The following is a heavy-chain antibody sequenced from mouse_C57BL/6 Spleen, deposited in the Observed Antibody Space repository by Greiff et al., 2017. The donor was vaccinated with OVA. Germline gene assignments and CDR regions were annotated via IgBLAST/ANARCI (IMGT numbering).Heavy chain of an antibody. V-gene: IGHV1-63*01. J-gene: IGHJ1*03. CDR3: ARSIYYQGGYFDV. CDR1: GYTFTNYW. Sequence: VQLQQSGAELVRPGTSEKMSCKASGYTFTNYWIGWAKQRPGHGLEWIGDIYPGGGYTNYNEKFKGKATLTADKSSSTAYMQFSSLTSEDSAIYYCARSIYYQGGYFDVWGTGTTVTVSS. D-gene: IGHD1-1*01. CDR2: IYPGGGYT.